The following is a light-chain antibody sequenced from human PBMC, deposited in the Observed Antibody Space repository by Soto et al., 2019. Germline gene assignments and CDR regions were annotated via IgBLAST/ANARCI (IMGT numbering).Light chain of an antibody. J-gene: IGKJ2*01. CDR3: QEYGSSPPRYT. CDR2: GAS. V-gene: IGKV3-20*01. Sequence: FVLTQSPGTLSLSPGERATLSCRASQSLNSNYFAWYQQRPGQAPRLLVYGASTRVTGVPDRFSGSGSGTDFTLTISRLEPEDFAVYYCQEYGSSPPRYTFGQGTKLEI. CDR1: QSLNSNY.